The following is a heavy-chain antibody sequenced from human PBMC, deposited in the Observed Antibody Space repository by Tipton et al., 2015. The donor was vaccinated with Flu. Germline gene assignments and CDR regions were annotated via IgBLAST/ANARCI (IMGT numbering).Heavy chain of an antibody. CDR1: GYSIISSSYS. D-gene: IGHD4-11*01. Sequence: TLSLTCTVSGYSIISSSYSWGWIRQPPGKGLEWIGNTYHTGSAYYNPSLKSRVTISLDTSRNQLSLKLASVTAADTAVYYCARRDYSNYVSDPNSWFDPWGQGTLVTISS. CDR2: TYHTGSA. V-gene: IGHV4-39*01. CDR3: ARRDYSNYVSDPNSWFDP. J-gene: IGHJ5*02.